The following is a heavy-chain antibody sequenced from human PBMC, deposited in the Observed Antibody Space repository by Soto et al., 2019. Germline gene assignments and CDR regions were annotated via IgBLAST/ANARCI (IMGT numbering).Heavy chain of an antibody. D-gene: IGHD3-10*01. Sequence: PGGSLRLSCTASGFTFSDHYMDWVRQAPGKGLEGVGRIKNKANSYTTEYAASVKGRFTISRDDSKNSLYLQMNSLKTDDTAVYYCARSMAYFDYWGQGTLVTGSS. CDR3: ARSMAYFDY. CDR1: GFTFSDHY. J-gene: IGHJ4*02. CDR2: IKNKANSYTT. V-gene: IGHV3-72*01.